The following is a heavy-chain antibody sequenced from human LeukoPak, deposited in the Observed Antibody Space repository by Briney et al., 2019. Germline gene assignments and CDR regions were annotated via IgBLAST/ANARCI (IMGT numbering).Heavy chain of an antibody. D-gene: IGHD2-2*01. CDR3: ARIVKYQLLWAGYYYYYMDV. Sequence: SETLSLTSAVYLGSLCGYYWCWICERPRKRVEWSWEINHSVGTNYNPSLKSRVTISVDTSKNQFSLKLSSVTAADTAVYYCARIVKYQLLWAGYYYYYMDVWGKGTTVTVSS. CDR1: LGSLCGYY. V-gene: IGHV4-34*01. J-gene: IGHJ6*03. CDR2: INHSVGT.